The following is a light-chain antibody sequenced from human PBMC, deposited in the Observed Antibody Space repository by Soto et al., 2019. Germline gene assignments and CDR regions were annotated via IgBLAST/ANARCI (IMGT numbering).Light chain of an antibody. CDR1: QSVSSN. Sequence: EIVMTQSPATLSVSPGERATLSCRASQSVSSNLAWYQQKPGQARRLLIYGASTRATGIPARFSGSGSGTEFTLTISSLQSEDFAVYYCQQYNDWPPQDTFGQGTKLEIK. CDR2: GAS. J-gene: IGKJ2*01. V-gene: IGKV3-15*01. CDR3: QQYNDWPPQDT.